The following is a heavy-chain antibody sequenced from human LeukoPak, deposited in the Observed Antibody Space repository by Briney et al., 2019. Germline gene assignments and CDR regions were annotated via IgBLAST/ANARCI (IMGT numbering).Heavy chain of an antibody. D-gene: IGHD3-16*01. CDR1: GGSVSSGSYY. V-gene: IGHV4-61*01. Sequence: SETLSLTCTVSGGSVSSGSYYWTWLRQPPGKGLEWIGYISDTGNTNYNPSLKSRVTISVDTSKNQVSLKLRSVTAADTAVYYCARDLGDWFDPWGQGTLVTVSS. CDR2: ISDTGNT. J-gene: IGHJ5*02. CDR3: ARDLGDWFDP.